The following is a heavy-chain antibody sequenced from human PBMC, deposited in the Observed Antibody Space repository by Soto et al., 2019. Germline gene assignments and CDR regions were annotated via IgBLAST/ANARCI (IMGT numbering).Heavy chain of an antibody. V-gene: IGHV4-34*01. CDR3: ARGGSSDWQVAFDF. CDR2: VNHNGRN. CDR1: GGSFTGYF. D-gene: IGHD6-19*01. Sequence: KPSETLSLTCDVYGGSFTGYFWNWIRQSPGKGLEWIGKVNHNGRNNYNPSLKSRVTISLDMSKNQISLKLTSVTAADTAVYYCARGGSSDWQVAFDFWGQGTMVTVSS. J-gene: IGHJ3*01.